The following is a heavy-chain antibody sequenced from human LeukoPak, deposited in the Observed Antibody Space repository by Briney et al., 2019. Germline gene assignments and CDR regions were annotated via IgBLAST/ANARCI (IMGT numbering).Heavy chain of an antibody. V-gene: IGHV1-18*01. CDR3: ATDPSTAAISWFDP. CDR2: ISGYNGNT. D-gene: IGHD2-2*01. Sequence: ASVKVSCKASGYIFTNFGISWVRQARGQGLEWMGWISGYNGNTKYVQKFQGRVTMTTDTSTSTAYMELRSLRSEDTAVYYCATDPSTAAISWFDPWGQGTLVTVSS. J-gene: IGHJ5*02. CDR1: GYIFTNFG.